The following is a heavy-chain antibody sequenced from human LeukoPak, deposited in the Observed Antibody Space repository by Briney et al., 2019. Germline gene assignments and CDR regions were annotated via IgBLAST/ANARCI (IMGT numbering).Heavy chain of an antibody. Sequence: ASVKVSCKASGYTFTSYDINWVRQATGQGLEWMGLMNPNSGNTGYAQKFQGRVTMTRNTSISTAYMELSSLRSEDTAVYYCARVREGYCSSTSCQGDYYYYGMDVWGQGTTVTVSS. CDR2: MNPNSGNT. V-gene: IGHV1-8*01. CDR1: GYTFTSYD. D-gene: IGHD2-2*01. J-gene: IGHJ6*02. CDR3: ARVREGYCSSTSCQGDYYYYGMDV.